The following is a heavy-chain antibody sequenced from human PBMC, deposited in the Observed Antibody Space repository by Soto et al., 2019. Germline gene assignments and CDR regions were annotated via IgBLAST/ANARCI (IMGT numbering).Heavy chain of an antibody. CDR1: GYTFTSYY. J-gene: IGHJ6*02. D-gene: IGHD3-3*01. CDR3: ARVHRLYDFWSGYYFGRMDV. CDR2: INPSGGST. V-gene: IGHV1-46*01. Sequence: ASVKVSCKASGYTFTSYYMHWVRQAPGQGLEWMGIINPSGGSTSYAQKFQGRVTMTRDTSTSTVYMELSSLRSEDTAVYYCARVHRLYDFWSGYYFGRMDVWGQGTTVTVSS.